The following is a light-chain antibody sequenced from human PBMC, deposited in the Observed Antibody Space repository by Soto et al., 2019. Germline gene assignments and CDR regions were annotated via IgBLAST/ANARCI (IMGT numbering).Light chain of an antibody. Sequence: EIVLTQSPGTLSLSAGERATLSCRASQRISTSYLAWYQQKPGRAPRVLVYGTSTRATGIPSRFSGSGSGTDFTLTISRLEPEDFAVYYCQQYGNSPFTFGPGTKVEYQ. V-gene: IGKV3-20*01. CDR1: QRISTSY. J-gene: IGKJ3*01. CDR3: QQYGNSPFT. CDR2: GTS.